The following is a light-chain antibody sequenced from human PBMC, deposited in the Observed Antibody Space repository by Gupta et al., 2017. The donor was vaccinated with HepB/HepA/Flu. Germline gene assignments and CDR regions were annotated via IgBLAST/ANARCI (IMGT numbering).Light chain of an antibody. CDR2: DDS. J-gene: IGLJ2*01. CDR1: NIGTKS. Sequence: SSVLTQPPSVSVAPGETARSTCGGNNIGTKSVHWYQQQPGQAPVMVVYDDSDRPSGIPERFSGSNSGNTATLTISRVEAGDEADYYCQGGDNSRHHWVFGGGTKLTDL. V-gene: IGLV3-21*02. CDR3: QGGDNSRHHWV.